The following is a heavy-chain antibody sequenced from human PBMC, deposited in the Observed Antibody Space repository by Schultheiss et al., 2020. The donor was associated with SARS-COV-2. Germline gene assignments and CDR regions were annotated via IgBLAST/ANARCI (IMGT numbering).Heavy chain of an antibody. CDR2: INHSGST. Sequence: SETLSLTCTVSGGSISSGGYYWSWIRQHPGKGLEWIGEINHSGSTNYNPSLKSRVTISVDTSKNQFSLKLSSVTAADTAVYYCARVDYVNYYYGMDVWGQGTTVTVSS. V-gene: IGHV4-39*07. J-gene: IGHJ6*02. CDR1: GGSISSGGYY. CDR3: ARVDYVNYYYGMDV. D-gene: IGHD4-17*01.